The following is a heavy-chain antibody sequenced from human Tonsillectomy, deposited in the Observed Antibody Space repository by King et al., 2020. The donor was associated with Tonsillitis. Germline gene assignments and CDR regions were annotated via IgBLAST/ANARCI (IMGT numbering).Heavy chain of an antibody. CDR1: GFTFSSYG. J-gene: IGHJ6*02. Sequence: VQLVESGGGVVQRGGSLRLSCAASGFTFSSYGMHWVRQAPGKGLEWVAFIRYDGSNKYYADSVKGRFTISRDNSKNTLYLQMNSLRAEDTAVYYCAKGDYGDYPTDNFYYYGMDVWGQGTTVTVSS. D-gene: IGHD4-17*01. CDR3: AKGDYGDYPTDNFYYYGMDV. V-gene: IGHV3-30*02. CDR2: IRYDGSNK.